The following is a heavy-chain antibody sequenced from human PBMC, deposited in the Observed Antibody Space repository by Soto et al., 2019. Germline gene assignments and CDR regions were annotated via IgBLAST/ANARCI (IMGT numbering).Heavy chain of an antibody. CDR3: ARVPTTVVTSLPPRKVYFDY. J-gene: IGHJ4*02. CDR1: GGTFSSYA. Sequence: SVKVSCKASGGTFSSYAISWVRQAPGQGLEWMGGIIPIFGTANYAQKFQGRVTITADKSTGTAYMELSSLRSEDTAVYYCARVPTTVVTSLPPRKVYFDYWGQGTLVTVSS. V-gene: IGHV1-69*06. CDR2: IIPIFGTA. D-gene: IGHD4-17*01.